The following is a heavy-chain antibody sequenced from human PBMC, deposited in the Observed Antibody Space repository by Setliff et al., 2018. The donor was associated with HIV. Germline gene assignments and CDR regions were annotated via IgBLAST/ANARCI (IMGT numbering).Heavy chain of an antibody. V-gene: IGHV4-59*08. CDR3: ARQSDPIAAAGADY. CDR1: GGSISSYS. Sequence: SETLSLTCTVSGGSISSYSWSWIRQPPGKGLEWIGYIYTSGSTNYNPSLKSRVTISVDTSKNQFSLKLNSVTAADTAVYYCARQSDPIAAAGADYWGQGTLVTVSS. D-gene: IGHD6-13*01. J-gene: IGHJ4*02. CDR2: IYTSGST.